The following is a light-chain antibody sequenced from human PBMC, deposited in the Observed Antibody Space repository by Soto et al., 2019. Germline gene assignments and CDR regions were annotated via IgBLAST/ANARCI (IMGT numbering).Light chain of an antibody. J-gene: IGLJ2*01. CDR1: SGSVSTSYS. CDR2: STN. CDR3: VLYMGSGSVV. Sequence: QTVVTQEPSFSVSPGGTVTLTCGLSSGSVSTSYSPSWYQQTPGQAPRTLIYSTNTRSSGVPDRFSGSILGNKAALTITGAQADDDSDYYCVLYMGSGSVVFGGGTKLTVL. V-gene: IGLV8-61*01.